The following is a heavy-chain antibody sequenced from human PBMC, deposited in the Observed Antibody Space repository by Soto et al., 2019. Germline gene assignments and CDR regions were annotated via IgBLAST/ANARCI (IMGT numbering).Heavy chain of an antibody. Sequence: GGSLRLSCAASGFTFSSYGMHWVRQAPGKGLEWVAVIWYDGSNKYYADSVKGRFTISRDNYKNTLYLQMNSLRAEDTAVYYCAKDLLGYCSSTRPPCAPPPYGMAVWGQGTTVTVS. CDR2: IWYDGSNK. J-gene: IGHJ6*02. CDR1: GFTFSSYG. V-gene: IGHV3-33*06. CDR3: AKDLLGYCSSTRPPCAPPPYGMAV. D-gene: IGHD2-2*01.